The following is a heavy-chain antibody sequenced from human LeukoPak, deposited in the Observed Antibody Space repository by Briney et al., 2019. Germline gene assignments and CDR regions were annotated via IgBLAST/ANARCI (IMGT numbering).Heavy chain of an antibody. CDR3: ARGRSTSSWECDY. D-gene: IGHD6-6*01. V-gene: IGHV3-48*02. Sequence: GGSLRLSCAASGFTFNSYSMNWVRQAPGKGLEWVSYVSSVSSTMYYADSVKGRFTISRDNAKNLLYLQMNSLRDDDTAVYYCARGRSTSSWECDYWGQGTLVTVSS. CDR1: GFTFNSYS. J-gene: IGHJ4*02. CDR2: VSSVSSTM.